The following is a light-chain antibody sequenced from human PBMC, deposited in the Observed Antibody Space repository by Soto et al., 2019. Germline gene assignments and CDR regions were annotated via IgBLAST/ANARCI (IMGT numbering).Light chain of an antibody. Sequence: EIVLTQSPATLSLSPGERATLSCRASRSVGNNLAWYQKKPGQAPGLLIYAASTRATGIPARFSGSGSGTDFTLTISSREPEDFAVYYCQQHADWPLTVGGGTKVEIK. CDR1: RSVGNN. CDR2: AAS. CDR3: QQHADWPLT. J-gene: IGKJ4*01. V-gene: IGKV3-11*01.